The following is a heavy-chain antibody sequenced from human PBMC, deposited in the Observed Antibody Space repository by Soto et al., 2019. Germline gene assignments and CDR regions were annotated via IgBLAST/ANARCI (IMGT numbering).Heavy chain of an antibody. CDR2: IYYSGST. CDR1: GGSISSGGYY. D-gene: IGHD1-26*01. Sequence: SETLSLTCTVSGGSISSGGYYWSWIRQHPGKGLEWIGYIYYSGSTYYNPSLKSRVTISVDTSKNQFSLKLSSVTAADTAVYYCARHGPGGSYSDYSGQGTLVTVSS. CDR3: ARHGPGGSYSDY. V-gene: IGHV4-31*03. J-gene: IGHJ4*02.